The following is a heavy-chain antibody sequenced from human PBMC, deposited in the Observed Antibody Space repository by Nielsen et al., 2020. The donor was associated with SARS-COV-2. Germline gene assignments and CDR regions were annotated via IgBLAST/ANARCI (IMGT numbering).Heavy chain of an antibody. CDR1: GYSFTSYW. J-gene: IGHJ6*02. CDR2: IYPRDSDT. D-gene: IGHD6-6*01. CDR3: ARDSSSSSGHMDV. V-gene: IGHV5-51*01. Sequence: GESLKISCKGSGYSFTSYWIGWVRQMPGKGLEWMGIIYPRDSDTRYSPSFQGQVTISADKSISTAYLQWSSLKASDTAMYYCARDSSSSSGHMDVWGQGTTVTVSS.